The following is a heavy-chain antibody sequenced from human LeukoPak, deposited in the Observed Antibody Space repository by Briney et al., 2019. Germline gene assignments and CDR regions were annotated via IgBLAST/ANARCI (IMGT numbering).Heavy chain of an antibody. CDR1: GFTFSSYG. Sequence: GGSLRLSCAASGFTFSSYGMHWVRQAPGKGLEWVAVIWYDGSNKYYADSVKGRFTISRDNSKNTLYLQMNSLRAEDMAVYYCARDSGLHRDYFDYWGQGPLVTVSS. CDR2: IWYDGSNK. CDR3: ARDSGLHRDYFDY. D-gene: IGHD4-11*01. V-gene: IGHV3-33*01. J-gene: IGHJ4*02.